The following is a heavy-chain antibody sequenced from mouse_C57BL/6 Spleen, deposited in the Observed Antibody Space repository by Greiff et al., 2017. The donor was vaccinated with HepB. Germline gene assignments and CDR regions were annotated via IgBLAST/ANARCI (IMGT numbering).Heavy chain of an antibody. J-gene: IGHJ4*01. CDR1: GFTFSSYA. CDR3: TREGSWDYAMDY. V-gene: IGHV5-9-1*02. Sequence: EVQLVESGEGLVKPGGSLKLSCAASGFTFSSYAMSWVRQTPEKRLEWVAYISSGGDYIYYADTVKGRFTISRDNARNTLYLQMSSLKSEDTAMYYCTREGSWDYAMDYWGQGTSVTVSS. D-gene: IGHD4-1*01. CDR2: ISSGGDYI.